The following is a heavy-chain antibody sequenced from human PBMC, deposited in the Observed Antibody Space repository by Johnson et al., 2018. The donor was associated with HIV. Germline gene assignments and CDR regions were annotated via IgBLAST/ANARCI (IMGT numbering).Heavy chain of an antibody. CDR3: ARVVGYKYGSAGDNDAFDI. CDR2: INWNGGST. J-gene: IGHJ3*02. CDR1: GFTFSDYY. V-gene: IGHV3-20*04. D-gene: IGHD5-18*01. Sequence: VQLVESGGGLVKPGGSLRLSCAASGFTFSDYYMSWIRQAPGKGLEWVSGINWNGGSTGYADSVKGRFTISRDNAKNSLYLQMNTLRVEDTALYYCARVVGYKYGSAGDNDAFDIWGQGTMVTVSS.